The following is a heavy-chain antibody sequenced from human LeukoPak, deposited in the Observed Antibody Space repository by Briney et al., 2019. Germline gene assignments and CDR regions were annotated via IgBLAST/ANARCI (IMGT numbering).Heavy chain of an antibody. J-gene: IGHJ6*03. Sequence: GSSVKVSCKASGGTFSSYAINWVRQATGQGLEWMGWMNPNSANTGYAQKFQGRVSVTRNTSISTVYMELSSLRSEDTAVYYCARGRGGSLYYYMDVWGKGTTVTVSS. CDR1: GGTFSSYA. CDR2: MNPNSANT. V-gene: IGHV1-8*03. CDR3: ARGRGGSLYYYMDV. D-gene: IGHD1-26*01.